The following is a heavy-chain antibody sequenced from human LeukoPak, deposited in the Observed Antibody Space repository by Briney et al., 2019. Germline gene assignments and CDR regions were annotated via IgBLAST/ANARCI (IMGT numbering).Heavy chain of an antibody. CDR2: ISGSGGST. V-gene: IGHV3-23*01. CDR3: AKPWGWLQLYYYYGMDV. D-gene: IGHD5-24*01. Sequence: GGSLRLSRAASGFTFSSYAMSWVRQAPGKGLEWVSAISGSGGSTYYADSVKGRFTISRDNSKNTLYLQMNSLRAEDTAVYYCAKPWGWLQLYYYYGMDVWGQGTTVTVSS. CDR1: GFTFSSYA. J-gene: IGHJ6*02.